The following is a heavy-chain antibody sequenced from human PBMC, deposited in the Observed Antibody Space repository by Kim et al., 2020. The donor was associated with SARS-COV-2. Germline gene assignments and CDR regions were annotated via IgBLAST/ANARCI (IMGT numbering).Heavy chain of an antibody. Sequence: SVKVSCKASGGTFSSYAISWVRQAPGQGLEWMGGIIPIFGTANYAQKFQGRVTITADESTSTAYMELSSLRSEDTAVYYCAREGAYYYDSSGPRGFDYWGQGTLVTVSS. CDR2: IIPIFGTA. V-gene: IGHV1-69*13. CDR1: GGTFSSYA. D-gene: IGHD3-22*01. J-gene: IGHJ4*02. CDR3: AREGAYYYDSSGPRGFDY.